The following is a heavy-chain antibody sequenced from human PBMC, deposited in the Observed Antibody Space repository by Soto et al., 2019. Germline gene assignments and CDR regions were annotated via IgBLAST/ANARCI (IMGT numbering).Heavy chain of an antibody. CDR1: GYTFTGYY. J-gene: IGHJ6*02. CDR3: ARDVLRFLEWPEPIGYYYYGMDV. V-gene: IGHV1-2*02. Sequence: GASVKVSCKASGYTFTGYYMHWVRQAPGQGLEWMGWINPNSGGTNYAQKFQGRVTMTRDTSISTAYMELSRLRSDDTAVYYCARDVLRFLEWPEPIGYYYYGMDVWGQGTTVTVSS. CDR2: INPNSGGT. D-gene: IGHD3-3*01.